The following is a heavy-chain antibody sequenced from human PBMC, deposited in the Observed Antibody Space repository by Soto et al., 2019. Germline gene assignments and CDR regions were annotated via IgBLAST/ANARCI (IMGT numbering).Heavy chain of an antibody. CDR3: ARGMVVLRFLEWPYDAFDI. J-gene: IGHJ3*02. D-gene: IGHD3-3*01. CDR1: GYTFSSYG. Sequence: GASVKVSCKSSGYTFSSYGISWVRQAPGQGLEWMGWISAYNGNTNYAQRLQGRVTMTTDTSTSTAYMELRSLRSDDTAVYYCARGMVVLRFLEWPYDAFDIWGQGTMVTVSS. CDR2: ISAYNGNT. V-gene: IGHV1-18*01.